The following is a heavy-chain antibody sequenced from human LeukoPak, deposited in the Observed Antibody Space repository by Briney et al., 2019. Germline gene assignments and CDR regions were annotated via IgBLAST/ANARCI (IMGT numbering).Heavy chain of an antibody. CDR3: AREVAAAGTRGAFDI. CDR1: GGTFSSYA. J-gene: IGHJ3*02. Sequence: GASVKVSFKASGGTFSSYAISWVRQAPGQGLEWMGWINTNTGNPTYAQGFTGRFVFSLDTSVSTAYLQISSLKAEDTAVYYCAREVAAAGTRGAFDIWGQGTMVTVSS. D-gene: IGHD6-13*01. V-gene: IGHV7-4-1*02. CDR2: INTNTGNP.